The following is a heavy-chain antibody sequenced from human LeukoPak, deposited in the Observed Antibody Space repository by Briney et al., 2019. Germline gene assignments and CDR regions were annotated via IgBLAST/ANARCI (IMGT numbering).Heavy chain of an antibody. D-gene: IGHD6-13*01. J-gene: IGHJ4*02. CDR2: IYYSGST. Sequence: SETLSLTCTVSGGSISTYYGNWLRQAPGKGLEWIGYIYYSGSTNYNPSLKSRVTMSVDTSRNQFSLKLSSVTAADTAVYYCARGGGQQLVRTDYYFDYWGQGTLVTVSS. CDR1: GGSISTYY. CDR3: ARGGGQQLVRTDYYFDY. V-gene: IGHV4-59*01.